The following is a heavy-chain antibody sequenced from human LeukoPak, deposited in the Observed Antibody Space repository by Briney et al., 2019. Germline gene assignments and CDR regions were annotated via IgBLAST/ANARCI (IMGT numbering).Heavy chain of an antibody. D-gene: IGHD2-15*01. CDR2: ISSSSSYI. V-gene: IGHV3-21*01. J-gene: IGHJ4*02. CDR1: GFTFSSYS. CDR3: ARDSGVVAAITCYFDY. Sequence: PGGSLRLSCAASGFTFSSYSMNWVRQAPGKGLEWVSSISSSSSYIYYADSVKGRFTISRDNAKNSLYLQMNSLRAEDTAVYYCARDSGVVAAITCYFDYWGQGTLVTVSS.